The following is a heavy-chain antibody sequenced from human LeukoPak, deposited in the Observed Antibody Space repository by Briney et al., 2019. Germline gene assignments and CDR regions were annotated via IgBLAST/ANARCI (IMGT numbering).Heavy chain of an antibody. J-gene: IGHJ3*02. CDR3: ARGGFGFPDDAFDI. CDR2: ISAYNGNT. D-gene: IGHD3-10*01. Sequence: GASVKVSCKASGYTFTSYGISWVRQAPGQGLEWMGWISAYNGNTNCAQKLQGRVTMTTDTSTSTAYMELRGLRSDDTAVYYCARGGFGFPDDAFDIWGQGTMVTVSS. CDR1: GYTFTSYG. V-gene: IGHV1-18*04.